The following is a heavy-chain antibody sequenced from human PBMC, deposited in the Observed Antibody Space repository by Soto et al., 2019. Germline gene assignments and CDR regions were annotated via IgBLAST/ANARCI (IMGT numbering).Heavy chain of an antibody. CDR1: GDSISSYY. J-gene: IGHJ4*02. D-gene: IGHD3-10*01. CDR3: ARVRGDGYNFDS. V-gene: IGHV4-59*01. CDR2: IHYSGST. Sequence: QVQLQESGPGLVKPSETLSLTCTVSGDSISSYYWSWIRQPPGKGLECIGYIHYSGSTNYNPSLKSRVLISVHTSKNQFSLRLSSVTAADTAVYYCARVRGDGYNFDSWGQGTLVTVSS.